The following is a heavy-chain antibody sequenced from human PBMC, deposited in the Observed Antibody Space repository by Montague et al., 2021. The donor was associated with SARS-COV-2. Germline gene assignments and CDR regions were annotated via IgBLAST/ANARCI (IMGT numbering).Heavy chain of an antibody. J-gene: IGHJ4*02. CDR1: GFPLSTSGMC. CDR2: IDWDDDK. V-gene: IGHV2-70*11. CDR3: ARMAMVRGVPLDY. Sequence: PALVKPTQTLTLTCTFSGFPLSTSGMCVSWIRQPPGKALEWLARIDWDDDKYYSTSLKTRLTISKDTSKNQVVLTMTNMDPVDTATYYCARMAMVRGVPLDYWGQGTLVTVSS. D-gene: IGHD3-10*01.